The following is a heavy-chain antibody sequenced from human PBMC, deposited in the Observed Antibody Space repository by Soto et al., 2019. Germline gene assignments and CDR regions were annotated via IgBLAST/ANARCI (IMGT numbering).Heavy chain of an antibody. J-gene: IGHJ6*02. Sequence: QVQLVQSGAEVKKPGASVKVSCKASGYTFTSYAMHWVRQAPGQRLEWMGWINAGNGNTKYSQKFQGRVTITRDTSASTAYMELSSLRSEDTAVYYCARDRRSAPIMRFHGMDVWGQGTTVTVSS. D-gene: IGHD3-10*01. CDR1: GYTFTSYA. V-gene: IGHV1-3*01. CDR3: ARDRRSAPIMRFHGMDV. CDR2: INAGNGNT.